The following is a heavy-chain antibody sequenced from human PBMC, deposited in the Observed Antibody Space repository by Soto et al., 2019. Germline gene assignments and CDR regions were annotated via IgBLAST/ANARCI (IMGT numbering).Heavy chain of an antibody. V-gene: IGHV3-21*01. CDR1: GFTFSSYS. D-gene: IGHD2-2*01. J-gene: IGHJ4*02. CDR2: ISSSSSYI. CDR3: ARGRIVVVPAAMTGPYFDY. Sequence: SLRLSCAASGFTFSSYSMNWVRQAPGKGLEWVSSISSSSSYIYYADSVKGRFTISRDNAKNSLYLQMNSLRAEDTAVYYCARGRIVVVPAAMTGPYFDYWGQGTLVTVSS.